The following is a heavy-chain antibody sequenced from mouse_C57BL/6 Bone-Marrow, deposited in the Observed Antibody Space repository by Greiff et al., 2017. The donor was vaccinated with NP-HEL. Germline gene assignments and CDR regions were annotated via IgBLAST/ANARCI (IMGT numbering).Heavy chain of an antibody. CDR1: GFSLTSYA. J-gene: IGHJ4*01. CDR2: IWTGGGT. V-gene: IGHV2-9-1*01. Sequence: VKLVESGPGLVAPSQSLSITCTVSGFSLTSYAISWVRQPPGKGLEWLGVIWTGGGTNYNSALKSRLSISKDNSKSQVFLKMNSLQTDDTARYYCARNSYGSSYDYYAMDYWGQGTSVTVSS. CDR3: ARNSYGSSYDYYAMDY. D-gene: IGHD1-1*01.